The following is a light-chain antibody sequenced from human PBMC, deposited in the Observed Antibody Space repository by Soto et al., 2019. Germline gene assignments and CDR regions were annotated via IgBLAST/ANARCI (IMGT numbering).Light chain of an antibody. CDR1: QDIYNY. Sequence: DIQMTQSPSSLSASVGDRVTITCRASQDIYNYLAWYQQRPGQVPKLLIYHASTLQSGVPSRFSGSGSGTHFTLTITSLQPEDFATYYCQKYYSAVFTSGPGTKVDIK. J-gene: IGKJ3*01. CDR3: QKYYSAVFT. V-gene: IGKV1-27*01. CDR2: HAS.